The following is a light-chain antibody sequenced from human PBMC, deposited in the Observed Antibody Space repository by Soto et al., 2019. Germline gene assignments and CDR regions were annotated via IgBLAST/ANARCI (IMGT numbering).Light chain of an antibody. Sequence: EIVMTQSPATLSVSPGERATLSCRSSQSVSSNLACYQQKPGQAPRLLSYGSSPRATGIPARFSGSGSGTEFTLTISSLRSEDFSVYYCQQYNNWPPLTFGGGTKVEIK. CDR3: QQYNNWPPLT. CDR1: QSVSSN. CDR2: GSS. J-gene: IGKJ4*01. V-gene: IGKV3-15*01.